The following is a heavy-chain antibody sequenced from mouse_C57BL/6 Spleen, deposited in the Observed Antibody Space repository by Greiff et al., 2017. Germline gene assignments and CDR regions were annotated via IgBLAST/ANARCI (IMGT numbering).Heavy chain of an antibody. CDR1: GFTIKNTY. D-gene: IGHD1-1*01. V-gene: IGHV14-3*01. J-gene: IGHJ4*01. CDR3: AGSSITTVVAEAMDY. Sequence: VQLQQSVAELVRPGASVKLSCTASGFTIKNTYMQWVKQRPEQGLEWIGRIDPASGNTKYTQKFQGKATMTADKSSSTAYLQLSSLTSEDTSVYYCAGSSITTVVAEAMDYWGQGTSVTVSS. CDR2: IDPASGNT.